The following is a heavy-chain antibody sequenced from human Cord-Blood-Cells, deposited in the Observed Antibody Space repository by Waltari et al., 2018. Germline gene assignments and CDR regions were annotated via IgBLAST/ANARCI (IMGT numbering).Heavy chain of an antibody. CDR3: ARVGGSGSYYNWLDP. V-gene: IGHV4-39*01. J-gene: IGHJ5*02. Sequence: QLQLQESGPGLVKPSETLSLTCTVSGGSISSSSYYWGWIRQPPGKGLEWIGSIYYSGSTYYNPSLKSRVTISVDTSKNQFSLKLSSVTAADTAVYYCARVGGSGSYYNWLDPWGQGTLVTVSS. CDR2: IYYSGST. CDR1: GGSISSSSYY. D-gene: IGHD3-10*01.